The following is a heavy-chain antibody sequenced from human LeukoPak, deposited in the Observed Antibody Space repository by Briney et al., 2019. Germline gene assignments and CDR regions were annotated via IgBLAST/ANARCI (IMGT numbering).Heavy chain of an antibody. CDR2: SSSYI. V-gene: IGHV3-21*01. J-gene: IGHJ4*02. D-gene: IGHD3-10*01. Sequence: SSSYIYYADSVKGRFTITRDNAKNSLYLQMNSLRAEDTAVYYCAKVAKYYYGSETYYFFDYWGQGTLVTASS. CDR3: AKVAKYYYGSETYYFFDY.